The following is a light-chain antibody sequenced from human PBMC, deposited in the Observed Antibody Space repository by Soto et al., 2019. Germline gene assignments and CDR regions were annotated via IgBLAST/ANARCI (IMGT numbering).Light chain of an antibody. J-gene: IGKJ2*01. CDR2: DAS. CDR3: RHYNCWPMYS. V-gene: IGKV3-15*01. CDR1: QTINSN. Sequence: DIVVTQSPATLSVSPGERATLSCRASQTINSNLAWYQHKPGQAPRLLIYDASTRAAGIPARFSGSGSGTEFTLSLSSLQSEDFALSCCRHYNCWPMYSFGQGTKVDI.